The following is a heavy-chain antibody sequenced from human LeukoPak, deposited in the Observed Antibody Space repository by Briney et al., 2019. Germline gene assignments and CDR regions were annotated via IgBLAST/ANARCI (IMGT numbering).Heavy chain of an antibody. Sequence: SETLSLTCAVYGGSFSGYYWSWIRQPPGKGLEWIGEINHSRGTNYNPSLKSRVTISVDTSKNQFSLKLSSVTAADTAVYYCARATYMARVARVGYFDYWGQGTLVTVSS. CDR2: INHSRGT. V-gene: IGHV4-34*01. J-gene: IGHJ4*02. CDR1: GGSFSGYY. D-gene: IGHD3-16*01. CDR3: ARATYMARVARVGYFDY.